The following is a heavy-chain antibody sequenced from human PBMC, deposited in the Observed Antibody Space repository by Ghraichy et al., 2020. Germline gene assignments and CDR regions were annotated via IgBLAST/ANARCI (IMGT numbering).Heavy chain of an antibody. V-gene: IGHV1-18*01. J-gene: IGHJ6*02. CDR3: ARDGGSGRYTYYYYYYGMDV. Sequence: ASVKVSCKASGYTFTSYGISWVRQAPGQGLEWMGWISAYNGNTNYAQKLQGRVTMTTDTSTSTAYMELRSLRSDDTAVYYCARDGGSGRYTYYYYYYGMDVWGQGTTVTVSS. CDR1: GYTFTSYG. CDR2: ISAYNGNT. D-gene: IGHD3-10*01.